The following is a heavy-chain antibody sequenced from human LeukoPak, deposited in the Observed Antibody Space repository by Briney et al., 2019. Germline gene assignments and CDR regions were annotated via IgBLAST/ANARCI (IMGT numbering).Heavy chain of an antibody. Sequence: SETLSLTCTVSGGSISSYYWSWIRQPAGKGLEWIGRIYTSGSTNYNPSLKSRVTMSVDTSKNQFSLKLSSVTAADAAVYYCASSGYINSLDYWGQGTLVTVSS. J-gene: IGHJ4*02. CDR3: ASSGYINSLDY. D-gene: IGHD3-22*01. CDR2: IYTSGST. V-gene: IGHV4-4*07. CDR1: GGSISSYY.